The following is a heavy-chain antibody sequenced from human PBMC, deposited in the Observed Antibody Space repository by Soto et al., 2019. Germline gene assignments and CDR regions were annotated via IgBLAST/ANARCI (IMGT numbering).Heavy chain of an antibody. Sequence: SGGSLRLSCAASGFTVSSNYMSWVRQAPGKGLEWVSVIYSGGSTYYADSVKGRFTISRDNSKNTLYLQMNSLRAEDTAVYYCARAPCSSTSCRYYYGMDVWGQGTTVTVSS. D-gene: IGHD2-2*01. CDR3: ARAPCSSTSCRYYYGMDV. V-gene: IGHV3-53*01. J-gene: IGHJ6*02. CDR1: GFTVSSNY. CDR2: IYSGGST.